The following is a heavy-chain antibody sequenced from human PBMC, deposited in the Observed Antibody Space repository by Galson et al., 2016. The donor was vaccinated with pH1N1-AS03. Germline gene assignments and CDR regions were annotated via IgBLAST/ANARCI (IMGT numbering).Heavy chain of an antibody. V-gene: IGHV1-18*01. Sequence: SVKVSCKASGYTFTSYGITWVRQAPGQGLEWMGWISAYNGNTKYAQKFPGRVTMTTDTSTSPAYRELRSLRADDTAVYYCAKVGGEGYNWYFYGMDVWGQGTTVTVSS. CDR1: GYTFTSYG. CDR3: AKVGGEGYNWYFYGMDV. J-gene: IGHJ6*02. D-gene: IGHD5-24*01. CDR2: ISAYNGNT.